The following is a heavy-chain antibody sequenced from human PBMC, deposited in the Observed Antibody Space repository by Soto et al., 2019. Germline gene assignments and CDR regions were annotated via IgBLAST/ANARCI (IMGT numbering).Heavy chain of an antibody. Sequence: QVQLVQSGAEVKKPGSSVKVSCKASGGTFSSYAISWVRQAPGQGLEWMGGIIPIFGTANYAQKFQGRVTITADESTSTAYMELSSLRSEDTAVYYCAMRDRYNLRGLPGWYFDLWGRGTLVTVSS. CDR2: IIPIFGTA. J-gene: IGHJ2*01. D-gene: IGHD3-10*01. V-gene: IGHV1-69*12. CDR3: AMRDRYNLRGLPGWYFDL. CDR1: GGTFSSYA.